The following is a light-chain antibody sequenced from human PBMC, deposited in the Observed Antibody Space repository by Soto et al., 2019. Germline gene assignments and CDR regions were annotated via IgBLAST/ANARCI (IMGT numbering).Light chain of an antibody. J-gene: IGKJ5*01. CDR1: QSVGSY. CDR2: DAS. Sequence: EIVMTQSPATLSVSPGERATLSCRASQSVGSYLAWYQQKPGQAPRLLIYDASTRATGTPARVSGSGSGTEFTLTISSLQSEDFAVYYCQQYNNWPPTFGQGTRLEI. CDR3: QQYNNWPPT. V-gene: IGKV3-15*01.